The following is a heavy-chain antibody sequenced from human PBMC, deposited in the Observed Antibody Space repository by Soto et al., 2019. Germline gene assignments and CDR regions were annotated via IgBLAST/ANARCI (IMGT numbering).Heavy chain of an antibody. CDR2: IYPGDSDT. CDR3: ATSYYDFWSGYYRFDY. D-gene: IGHD3-3*01. J-gene: IGHJ4*02. CDR1: GYSFTSYW. Sequence: GESLKISCKGSGYSFTSYWIGWVRQMPGKGLEWMGIIYPGDSDTRYSPSFQGQVTISADKSISTAYLQWSSLKASDTAMYYCATSYYDFWSGYYRFDYWGQGTLVTV. V-gene: IGHV5-51*01.